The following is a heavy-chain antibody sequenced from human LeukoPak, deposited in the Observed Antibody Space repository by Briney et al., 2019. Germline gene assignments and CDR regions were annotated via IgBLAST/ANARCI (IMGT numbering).Heavy chain of an antibody. CDR2: IIPIFGTA. CDR3: ARDLVVPAATPRGLGY. Sequence: SVKVSCKASGGTFSSYAISWVRQAPGQGLEWMGGIIPIFGTANYAQKFQGRVTITTDESTSTAYMELSSLRSEDTAVYYCARDLVVPAATPRGLGYWGQGTLVTVSS. CDR1: GGTFSSYA. J-gene: IGHJ4*02. D-gene: IGHD2-2*01. V-gene: IGHV1-69*05.